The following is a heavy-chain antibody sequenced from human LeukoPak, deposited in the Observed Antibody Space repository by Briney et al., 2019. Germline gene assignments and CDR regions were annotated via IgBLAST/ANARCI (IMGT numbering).Heavy chain of an antibody. D-gene: IGHD3-10*01. J-gene: IGHJ4*02. Sequence: GGSLRLSCAASGFTFSSYSMNWVRQAPGKGLEWVSSISSSSSYIYYADSVKGRFTISRDNAKNSLYLQMNSLRAEDTAVYYCARDSMVRGDRVDCWGQGTLVTVSS. CDR2: ISSSSSYI. V-gene: IGHV3-21*01. CDR1: GFTFSSYS. CDR3: ARDSMVRGDRVDC.